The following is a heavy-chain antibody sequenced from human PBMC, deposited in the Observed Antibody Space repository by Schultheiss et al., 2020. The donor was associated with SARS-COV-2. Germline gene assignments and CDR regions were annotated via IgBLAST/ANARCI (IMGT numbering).Heavy chain of an antibody. V-gene: IGHV4-61*05. Sequence: SETLSLTCTVSGGSISSSSYYWGWIRQPPGKGLEYIGYIYYSGTTYYNPSLKSRVTISVDKSKNQFSLKLSSVTAADTAVYYCARGGCGGDCSVFDYWGQGTLVTVSS. CDR2: IYYSGTT. CDR1: GGSISSSSYY. CDR3: ARGGCGGDCSVFDY. D-gene: IGHD2-21*02. J-gene: IGHJ4*02.